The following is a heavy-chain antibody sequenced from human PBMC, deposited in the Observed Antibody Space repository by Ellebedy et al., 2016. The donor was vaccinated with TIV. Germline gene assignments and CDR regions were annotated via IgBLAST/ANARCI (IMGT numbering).Heavy chain of an antibody. CDR1: GFSFSSYA. J-gene: IGHJ4*02. D-gene: IGHD5-18*01. Sequence: PGGSLRPSCAASGFSFSSYAMSWVRQAPGKGLEWVSGIVGSGGSRYADSVKGRFTISRDNSKSTLDLQMSSLRAEDTAVYYCAKDRTPGDGYWVFDFWGQGTLVTVST. V-gene: IGHV3-23*01. CDR3: AKDRTPGDGYWVFDF. CDR2: IVGSGGSR.